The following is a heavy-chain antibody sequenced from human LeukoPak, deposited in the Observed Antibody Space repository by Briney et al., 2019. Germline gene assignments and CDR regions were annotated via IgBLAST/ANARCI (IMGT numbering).Heavy chain of an antibody. CDR1: GGSISSGGYS. J-gene: IGHJ6*02. V-gene: IGHV4-30-2*01. Sequence: SETLSLTCAVSGGSISSGGYSWSWIRQPPGKGLEWIGYIYHSGSTYYNPSRKSRVTISVDRSKNQFSLKLSSVTAADTAVYYCARGRDCSSTSCYGQYMDVWGQGTTVTVSS. CDR3: ARGRDCSSTSCYGQYMDV. CDR2: IYHSGST. D-gene: IGHD2-2*01.